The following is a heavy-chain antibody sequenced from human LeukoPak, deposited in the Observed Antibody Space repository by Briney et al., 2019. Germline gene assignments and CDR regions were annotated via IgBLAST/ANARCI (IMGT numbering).Heavy chain of an antibody. CDR3: AKRIQSAMAMGY. J-gene: IGHJ4*02. Sequence: PGGSLRLSCAASGFTVRSNYMSWVRQAPGKGLEWVSVSYSGGSSYYADSVKGRFTISRDNSKNTLYLQMNSLRAEDTAVYYCAKRIQSAMAMGYWGQGTLVTVSS. CDR1: GFTVRSNY. CDR2: SYSGGSS. V-gene: IGHV3-53*01. D-gene: IGHD5-18*01.